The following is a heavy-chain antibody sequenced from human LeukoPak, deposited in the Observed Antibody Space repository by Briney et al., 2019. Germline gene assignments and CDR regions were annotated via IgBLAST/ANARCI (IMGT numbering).Heavy chain of an antibody. D-gene: IGHD6-13*01. Sequence: ASVKVSCKASGYTFTGYYMHWVRQAPGQGPEWMGWINPNSGGTNYAQKFQGRVTMTRDTSINTAYMELSSLRSDDTAVYYCARDHSPLTVAAANWFDPWGQETLVTVSS. CDR2: INPNSGGT. J-gene: IGHJ5*02. CDR1: GYTFTGYY. CDR3: ARDHSPLTVAAANWFDP. V-gene: IGHV1-2*02.